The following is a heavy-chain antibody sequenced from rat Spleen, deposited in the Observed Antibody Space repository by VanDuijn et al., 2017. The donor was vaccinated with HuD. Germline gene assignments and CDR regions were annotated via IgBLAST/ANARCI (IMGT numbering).Heavy chain of an antibody. Sequence: EVQLVESGGGLVQPGGSLKLSCAASGFTFSNYGVAWVRQALTKGLEWVATISYGDSSGHSSTYYRDSVKGRFTISRDNAKSTLSLQMDSLRSEDTATYYCARRHYGYTDYFDYWGQGVMVTVSS. V-gene: IGHV5-29*01. CDR2: ISYGDSSGHSST. CDR1: GFTFSNYG. J-gene: IGHJ2*01. CDR3: ARRHYGYTDYFDY. D-gene: IGHD1-9*01.